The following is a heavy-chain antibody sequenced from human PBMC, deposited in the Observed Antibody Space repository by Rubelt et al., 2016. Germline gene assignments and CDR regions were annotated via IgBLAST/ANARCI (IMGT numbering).Heavy chain of an antibody. V-gene: IGHV4-30-2*01. J-gene: IGHJ6*02. CDR2: IYHSGST. D-gene: IGHD3-10*01. CDR1: GGSISSGGYS. CDR3: ARVRNPQLYGMDV. Sequence: QLQLQESGSGLVKPSQTLSLTCAVSGGSISSGGYSWSWIRQPPGKGLAWIGYIYHSGSTYYNPSLKSRVTISVDRSKNHGSLRLSSVTAADTAVYYCARVRNPQLYGMDVWGQGTTVTVSS.